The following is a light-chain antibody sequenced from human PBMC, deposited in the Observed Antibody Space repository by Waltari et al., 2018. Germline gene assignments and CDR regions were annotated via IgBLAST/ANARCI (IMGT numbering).Light chain of an antibody. CDR1: QSVRSN. Sequence: EIVMTQSPATLSVSPGERATLSCRASQSVRSNLAWYQQKLGQAPRLLIYGASTRATGVPARFSGSGSGTEFTLTISSMQSEDFAVYYCQQYNNWTTFGQGTKVEIK. CDR2: GAS. CDR3: QQYNNWTT. V-gene: IGKV3-15*01. J-gene: IGKJ1*01.